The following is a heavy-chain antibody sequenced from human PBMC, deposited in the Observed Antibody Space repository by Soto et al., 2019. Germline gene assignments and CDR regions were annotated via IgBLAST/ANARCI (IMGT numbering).Heavy chain of an antibody. Sequence: GASVKVSCKASGYTFTSYGISWVRQAPGQGLEWMGWISAYNGNTNYAQKLQGRVTMTTDTSTSTAYMELRSLRSDDTAVYYCARDGLSGFRQWLGDDSYDICGQGTMVTVPS. CDR2: ISAYNGNT. V-gene: IGHV1-18*01. CDR3: ARDGLSGFRQWLGDDSYDI. D-gene: IGHD3-10*01. J-gene: IGHJ3*02. CDR1: GYTFTSYG.